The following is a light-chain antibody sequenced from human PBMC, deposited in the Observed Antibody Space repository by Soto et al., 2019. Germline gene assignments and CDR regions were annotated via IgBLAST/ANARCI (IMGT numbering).Light chain of an antibody. Sequence: QSALTQPASVSGSPGQSITISCTGTSSDVGGYNYVSWYQQHPGKASKLMIFEVSSRPSGVSYRFSGSKSGNTASLTISGLQAEDEADYYCSSYTSSSTLYVFGSGTKLTVL. V-gene: IGLV2-14*01. CDR2: EVS. J-gene: IGLJ1*01. CDR1: SSDVGGYNY. CDR3: SSYTSSSTLYV.